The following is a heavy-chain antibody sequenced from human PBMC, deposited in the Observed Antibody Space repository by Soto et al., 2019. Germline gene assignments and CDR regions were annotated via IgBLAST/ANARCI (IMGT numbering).Heavy chain of an antibody. Sequence: ASVKVSCKASGYTFTGYYMHWVRQAPGQGLEWMGWINPNSGGTNYTQKFQGWVTMTRDTSISTAYIEMSSLRVEDTAVYHCAIGEWLSTSYFNFWGKGTLVTVSS. CDR1: GYTFTGYY. D-gene: IGHD3-3*01. V-gene: IGHV1-2*04. CDR3: AIGEWLSTSYFNF. J-gene: IGHJ4*02. CDR2: INPNSGGT.